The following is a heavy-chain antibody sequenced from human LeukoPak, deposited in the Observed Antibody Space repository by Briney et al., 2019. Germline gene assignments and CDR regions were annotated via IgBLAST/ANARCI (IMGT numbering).Heavy chain of an antibody. CDR2: IIPIFGTA. V-gene: IGHV1-69*13. J-gene: IGHJ3*02. CDR3: AKGPVAEWLLFFDI. D-gene: IGHD3-3*01. CDR1: GYTFTNYE. Sequence: GASVKVSCKASGYTFTNYEINWVRQATGQGLEWMGGIIPIFGTANYAQKFQGRVTITADESTSTAYMELSSLRSEDTAVYYCAKGPVAEWLLFFDIWGQGTMVTVSS.